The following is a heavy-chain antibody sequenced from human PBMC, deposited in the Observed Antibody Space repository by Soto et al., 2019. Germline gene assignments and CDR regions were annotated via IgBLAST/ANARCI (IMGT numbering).Heavy chain of an antibody. CDR1: GGSISSGAYY. D-gene: IGHD3-16*01. J-gene: IGHJ5*02. CDR2: IFYSGST. Sequence: QVQLQESGPGLVKPSQTLSLTCTVSGGSISSGAYYWTWIRQHPGKGLEWMGYIFYSGSTYYNPSLKSRSSISVDTSKNHFSLKLGSVPAADTAVYFCARGGPVAPVACFDPWGQGTLVTVSS. V-gene: IGHV4-31*03. CDR3: ARGGPVAPVACFDP.